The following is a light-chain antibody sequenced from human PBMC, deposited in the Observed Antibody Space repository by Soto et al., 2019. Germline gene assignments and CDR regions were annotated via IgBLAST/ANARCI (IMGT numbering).Light chain of an antibody. V-gene: IGKV3-15*01. CDR2: GAS. Sequence: EIVMTQSPATLSVSPGERATLSCRASQSVGSNLAWYQQKPGQAPRLLIYGASTRATGLPARFSGGGSGTEFTLTISSLQSEDFAVYYCQQHIHWLWTFGPGTKVEIK. CDR3: QQHIHWLWT. J-gene: IGKJ1*01. CDR1: QSVGSN.